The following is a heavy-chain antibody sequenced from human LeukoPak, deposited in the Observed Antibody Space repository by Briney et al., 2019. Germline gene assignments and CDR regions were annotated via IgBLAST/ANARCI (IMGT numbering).Heavy chain of an antibody. V-gene: IGHV1-69*04. J-gene: IGHJ3*02. D-gene: IGHD2-15*01. Sequence: SVKVSCKASGGTFSNYAINWVRQAPGQGLEWMGRIISILGTANYAQKFQGRVTITADKSTSTAYMELSSLRSEDTAVYYCARVAVVVVAATPHGAFDIWGQGTMVTVSS. CDR2: IISILGTA. CDR1: GGTFSNYA. CDR3: ARVAVVVVAATPHGAFDI.